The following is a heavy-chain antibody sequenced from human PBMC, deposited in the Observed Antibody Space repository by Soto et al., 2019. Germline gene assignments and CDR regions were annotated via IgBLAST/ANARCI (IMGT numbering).Heavy chain of an antibody. V-gene: IGHV3-30*18. CDR3: AKQTDKATVRVYFDY. CDR2: ISYDGSKK. D-gene: IGHD4-17*01. CDR1: GFTFSSYG. J-gene: IGHJ4*02. Sequence: QVQLVESGGGVVQPGRSLRLSCAASGFTFSSYGMHWVRQAPGKGLEWVAVISYDGSKKYYADYVKGRFTISRDNSKNTRYLQMNSLRAEDTAVYYCAKQTDKATVRVYFDYWGQGTLVTVSS.